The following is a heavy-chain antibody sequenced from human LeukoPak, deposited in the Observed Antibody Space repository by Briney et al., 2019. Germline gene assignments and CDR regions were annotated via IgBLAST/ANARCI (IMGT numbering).Heavy chain of an antibody. J-gene: IGHJ4*02. CDR3: AIAEWALLADY. CDR1: GFTFSDYY. Sequence: GGSLRLSCAASGFTFSDYYMSWIRQAPGKGLEWVSYISSSGSTIYYADSVKGRFTISRDNAKNPLYLQMNSLRAEDTAVYYCAIAEWALLADYWGQGTLVTVSS. V-gene: IGHV3-11*01. D-gene: IGHD3-3*01. CDR2: ISSSGSTI.